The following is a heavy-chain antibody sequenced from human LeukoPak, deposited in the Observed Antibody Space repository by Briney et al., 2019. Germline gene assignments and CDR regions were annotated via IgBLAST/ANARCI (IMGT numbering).Heavy chain of an antibody. CDR2: MNPNSGNT. CDR3: ARVNDFWSPPYYYYGMDV. Sequence: ASVMVSCKASGYTFTSYDINWVRQATGQGLEWMGWMNPNSGNTGYAQKFQGRVTMTRNTSISTAYMELSSLRSEDTAVYYCARVNDFWSPPYYYYGMDVWGQGTTVTVSS. D-gene: IGHD3-3*01. V-gene: IGHV1-8*01. CDR1: GYTFTSYD. J-gene: IGHJ6*02.